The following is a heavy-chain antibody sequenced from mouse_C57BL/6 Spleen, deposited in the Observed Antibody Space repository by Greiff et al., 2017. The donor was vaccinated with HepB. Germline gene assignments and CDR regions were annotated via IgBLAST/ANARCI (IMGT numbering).Heavy chain of an antibody. CDR1: GFTFSDYG. J-gene: IGHJ4*01. V-gene: IGHV5-17*01. CDR3: ARNYYDYDYAMDY. D-gene: IGHD2-4*01. CDR2: ISSGSSTI. Sequence: EVQGVESGGGLVKPGGSLKLSCAASGFTFSDYGMHWVRQAPEKGLEWVAYISSGSSTIYYADTVKGRFTISRDNAKNTLFLQMTSLRAEDTAMYYCARNYYDYDYAMDYWGQGTSVTVSS.